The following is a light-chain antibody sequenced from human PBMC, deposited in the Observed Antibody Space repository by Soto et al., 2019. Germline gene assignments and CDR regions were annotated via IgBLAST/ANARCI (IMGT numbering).Light chain of an antibody. J-gene: IGKJ2*01. V-gene: IGKV3-20*01. CDR2: GAS. CDR3: QQHGSLPYT. CDR1: QSVSSSY. Sequence: EIALTQSPGTLSLSPGQIATLSCSASQSVSSSYLAWDQQKPGQAPRLLIYGASSRATGIPDRFSGSGAGTVFTLTISRLEREDCAVYYCQQHGSLPYTFGQGTKLEIK.